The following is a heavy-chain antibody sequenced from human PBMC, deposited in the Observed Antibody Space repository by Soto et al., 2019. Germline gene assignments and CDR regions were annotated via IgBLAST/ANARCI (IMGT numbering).Heavy chain of an antibody. D-gene: IGHD2-21*02. Sequence: VQLVQSGAEVKKPGESLKISCKGSGGTFSSYAISWVRQAPGQGLEWMGGIIPIFGTANYAQKFQGRVTITADESTSTAYMELSSLRSEDTAVYYCARNRPDPYCGGDCYSDNWYFDLWGRGTLVTVSS. CDR3: ARNRPDPYCGGDCYSDNWYFDL. J-gene: IGHJ2*01. CDR2: IIPIFGTA. CDR1: GGTFSSYA. V-gene: IGHV1-69*01.